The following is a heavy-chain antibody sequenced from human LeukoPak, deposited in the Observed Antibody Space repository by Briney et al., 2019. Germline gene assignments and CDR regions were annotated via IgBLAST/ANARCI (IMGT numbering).Heavy chain of an antibody. CDR2: ISYDGSNK. J-gene: IGHJ4*02. Sequence: GGSLRLSCAASGFTFSSYAMHWVRQAPGKGLERAAVISYDGSNKYYADSVKGRFTISRDNSKNTLYLQMNSLRAGDTAVYYCARESGSYAGGFDYWGQGTLVTVSS. CDR3: ARESGSYAGGFDY. V-gene: IGHV3-30*04. CDR1: GFTFSSYA. D-gene: IGHD1-26*01.